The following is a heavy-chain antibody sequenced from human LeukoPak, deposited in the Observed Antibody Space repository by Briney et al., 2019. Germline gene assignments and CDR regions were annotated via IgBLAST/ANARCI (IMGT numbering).Heavy chain of an antibody. D-gene: IGHD3-9*01. V-gene: IGHV3-66*01. CDR3: ARWIYDTLTGYPSLDY. J-gene: IGHJ4*02. CDR1: GFSVTNDF. CDR2: IYSSGYT. Sequence: GGSLRLSCAVSGFSVTNDFMTWVRQAPGKGLNWVSVIYSSGYTVYAGSVKGRFTISRDNSKNTMFLEMKSLRAEDTGVYYCARWIYDTLTGYPSLDYWGQGALVTVSS.